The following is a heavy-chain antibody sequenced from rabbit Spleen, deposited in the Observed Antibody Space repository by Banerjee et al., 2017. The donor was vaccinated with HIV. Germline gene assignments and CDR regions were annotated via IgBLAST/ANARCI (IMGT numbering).Heavy chain of an antibody. V-gene: IGHV1S45*01. Sequence: QQQLEESGGGLVKPGGTLTLTCKASGIDFSSSYWISWVRQAPGKGLEWIGYMNTKDGSTFYANWAKGRFTISKASSTTVTLQSTSLTVADTATYFCTKVSDGNYGLWGQGTLVTVS. CDR3: TKVSDGNYGL. J-gene: IGHJ4*01. CDR2: MNTKDGST. CDR1: GIDFSSSYW. D-gene: IGHD1-1*01.